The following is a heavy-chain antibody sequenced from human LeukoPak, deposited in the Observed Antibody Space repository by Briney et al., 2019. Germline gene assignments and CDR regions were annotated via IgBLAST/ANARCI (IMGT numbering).Heavy chain of an antibody. D-gene: IGHD6-13*01. CDR1: GGSISSYY. Sequence: SETLSLTCTVSGGSISSYYWSWIRQPPGEGREWIGCIYYSGSTNYNPSLKSGVTISVDTSKNQFSLKLSSVTAPDTAGYYCARVQQLGPYFDYWGQGTLVTVSS. CDR2: IYYSGST. V-gene: IGHV4-59*01. J-gene: IGHJ4*02. CDR3: ARVQQLGPYFDY.